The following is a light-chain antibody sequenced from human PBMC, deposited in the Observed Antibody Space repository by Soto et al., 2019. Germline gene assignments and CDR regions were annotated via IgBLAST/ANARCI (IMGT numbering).Light chain of an antibody. CDR2: GIS. CDR3: QQYTQWPIP. Sequence: EIVMTQSPDTLSLSPGQTATLSCRASEPIGRNYLALYPQKPGQVPRLLIYGISTRGTDIPARFSGSGSGTEFTLTISSLQSEDFAVYYCQQYTQWPIPFCQGTRLEIK. J-gene: IGKJ5*01. V-gene: IGKV3-15*01. CDR1: EPIGRN.